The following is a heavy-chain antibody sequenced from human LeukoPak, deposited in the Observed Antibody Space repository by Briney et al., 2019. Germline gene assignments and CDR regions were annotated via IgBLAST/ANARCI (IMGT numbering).Heavy chain of an antibody. D-gene: IGHD2-2*01. Sequence: GGSLRLSCAASGFTFSSYSMNWVRQAPGKGLEWVSSISSSSSYIYYADSVKGRFTISRDNAKNSLYLQMNSLRAEDTAGYYWARDPLLYCSRTSCYAGAFDYWGQGTLVTVSS. V-gene: IGHV3-21*04. CDR3: ARDPLLYCSRTSCYAGAFDY. CDR1: GFTFSSYS. J-gene: IGHJ4*02. CDR2: ISSSSSYI.